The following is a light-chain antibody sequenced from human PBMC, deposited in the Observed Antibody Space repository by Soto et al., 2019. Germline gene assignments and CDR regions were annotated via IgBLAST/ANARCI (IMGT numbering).Light chain of an antibody. V-gene: IGLV2-23*01. CDR2: EGS. J-gene: IGLJ2*01. Sequence: QSALTQPASVSGSPGQWITISCTGTSSDVGSYNLVSWYQQHPGKAPKLMIYEGSKRPSGVSNRFSGSKSGNTASLTISGLQAEDEAEYYCCSYAGSSTPVVFGGGTKVTVL. CDR3: CSYAGSSTPVV. CDR1: SSDVGSYNL.